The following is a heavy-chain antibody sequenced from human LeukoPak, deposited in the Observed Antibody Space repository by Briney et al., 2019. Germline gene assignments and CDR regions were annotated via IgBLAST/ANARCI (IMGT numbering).Heavy chain of an antibody. CDR2: ITGGGDNT. CDR3: AHMVDIVASIREVTFDI. Sequence: PGGSLRLSCAASGFTFSSYAMTWVRQAPGKGLEWVSSITGGGDNTYYADSVKGRFTVSRDNPKNTLYVQMNSLRAEDTAVYYCAHMVDIVASIREVTFDIWGQGTMVTVSS. CDR1: GFTFSSYA. D-gene: IGHD5-12*01. J-gene: IGHJ3*02. V-gene: IGHV3-23*01.